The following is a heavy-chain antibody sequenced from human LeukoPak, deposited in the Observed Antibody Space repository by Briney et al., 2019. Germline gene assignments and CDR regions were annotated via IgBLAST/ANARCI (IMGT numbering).Heavy chain of an antibody. CDR2: MSPNSGNT. Sequence: ASVTVSCKASGYTFIRYDINWVRQATGQGLEWMGWMSPNSGNTGYAQKFQGRITMTKSTSISTAYMELSDLESEDTAVYYCARTPPDYGIDYWGQGTLVTVSS. CDR3: ARTPPDYGIDY. J-gene: IGHJ4*02. V-gene: IGHV1-8*01. CDR1: GYTFIRYD. D-gene: IGHD4-17*01.